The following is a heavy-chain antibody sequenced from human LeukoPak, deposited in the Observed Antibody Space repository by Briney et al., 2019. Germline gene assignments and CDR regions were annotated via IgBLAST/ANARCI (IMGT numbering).Heavy chain of an antibody. V-gene: IGHV3-74*01. Sequence: GGSLRLSCAASGFTFSSYWMHWVRPAPGKGLVWVSRINTDGSSTNYADSVKGRFTISRDNSKNTLYLQMNSLRAEDTAVYYCAKDRWPNTIFGRRLKSHDYWGQGTLVTVSS. CDR3: AKDRWPNTIFGRRLKSHDY. D-gene: IGHD3-3*01. J-gene: IGHJ4*02. CDR1: GFTFSSYW. CDR2: INTDGSST.